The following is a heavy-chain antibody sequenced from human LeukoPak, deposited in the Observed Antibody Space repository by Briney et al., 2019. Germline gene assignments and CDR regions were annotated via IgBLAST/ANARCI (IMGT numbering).Heavy chain of an antibody. CDR3: ARVAVAGLFDY. Sequence: SETLSLTCTVSGGSISSYYWSWIRQPLGKGLEWIGYIYYSGSTYYNPSLKSRVTISVDTSKNQFSLKLSSVTAADTAVYYCARVAVAGLFDYWGQGTLVTVSS. D-gene: IGHD6-19*01. J-gene: IGHJ4*02. V-gene: IGHV4-59*12. CDR1: GGSISSYY. CDR2: IYYSGST.